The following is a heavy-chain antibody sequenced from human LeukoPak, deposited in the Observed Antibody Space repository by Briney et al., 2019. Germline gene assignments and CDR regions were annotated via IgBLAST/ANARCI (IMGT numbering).Heavy chain of an antibody. CDR2: VTWNGGRT. CDR1: GFIFDDYG. J-gene: IGHJ4*02. V-gene: IGHV3-20*04. Sequence: PLGVLRLSCAASGFIFDDYGMSWVRQAPGKGLEWVSGVTWNGGRTGYADSVKGRFTISRDSAKKSLYLQMNSLRAEDTALYYCARDPTEGFEELLSPPDYWGQGTLVTVSS. D-gene: IGHD3-10*01. CDR3: ARDPTEGFEELLSPPDY.